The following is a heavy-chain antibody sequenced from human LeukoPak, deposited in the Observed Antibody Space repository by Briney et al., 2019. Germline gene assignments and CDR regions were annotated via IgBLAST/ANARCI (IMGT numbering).Heavy chain of an antibody. CDR3: ARECYYGSGSHDY. D-gene: IGHD3-10*01. J-gene: IGHJ4*02. CDR1: GFPFSSYG. Sequence: GRSLRLSCAASGFPFSSYGMHWGRQGPGKGGEWVAVIWYDGSNKYYADSVKGRFTISRDNSKNTLYLQMNSLRAEDTAVYYCARECYYGSGSHDYWGQGTLVTVSS. V-gene: IGHV3-33*01. CDR2: IWYDGSNK.